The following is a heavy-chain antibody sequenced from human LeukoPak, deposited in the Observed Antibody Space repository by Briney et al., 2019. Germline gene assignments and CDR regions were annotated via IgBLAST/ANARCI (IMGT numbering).Heavy chain of an antibody. CDR1: GYTFTGYY. CDR2: INPNSGGT. V-gene: IGHV1-2*02. J-gene: IGHJ5*02. Sequence: GASVKVSCKASGYTFTGYYMHWVRQAPGQGLEWMGWINPNSGGTNYAQKFQGRVTMTRDTSISTAYMELSRLRSDDTAVYYCARYPIPAASNWFGPWGQGTLVTVSS. D-gene: IGHD6-13*01. CDR3: ARYPIPAASNWFGP.